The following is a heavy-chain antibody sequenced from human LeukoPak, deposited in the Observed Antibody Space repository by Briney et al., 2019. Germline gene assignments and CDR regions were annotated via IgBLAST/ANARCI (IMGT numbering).Heavy chain of an antibody. J-gene: IGHJ4*02. Sequence: NPSETLSLTCTVSGGSISSSSYYWGWIRQPPGKGLEWIGRIYYSGSTSHNPSLKSRATISVDTSKNQFSLKLSSVTAADTAVYYCARAVITYSSSWYPRYYFDYWGQGTLVTVSS. CDR1: GGSISSSSYY. D-gene: IGHD6-13*01. CDR3: ARAVITYSSSWYPRYYFDY. V-gene: IGHV4-39*01. CDR2: IYYSGST.